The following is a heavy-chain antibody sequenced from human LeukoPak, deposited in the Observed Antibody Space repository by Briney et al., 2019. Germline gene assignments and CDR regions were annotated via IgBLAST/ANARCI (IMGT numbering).Heavy chain of an antibody. D-gene: IGHD2-2*03. Sequence: ASVKVSCKASGYSFTSYGIGWVRQAPRQGLEWMGWITAGNGNTNFAQKVQGRVTMTTDTSTSTAYMELRSLRSDDTAVYFCARDPQYTFGYPTYDYWGQGTLVTVSS. CDR2: ITAGNGNT. CDR3: ARDPQYTFGYPTYDY. V-gene: IGHV1-18*01. J-gene: IGHJ4*02. CDR1: GYSFTSYG.